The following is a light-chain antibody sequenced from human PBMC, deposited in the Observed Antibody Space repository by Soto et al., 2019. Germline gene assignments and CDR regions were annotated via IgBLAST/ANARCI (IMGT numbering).Light chain of an antibody. CDR2: GAS. J-gene: IGKJ4*01. V-gene: IGKV3-20*01. CDR1: QSVSGSY. CDR3: QQYGSSPLT. Sequence: EIVLTQSPGTLSLSPGERATLSCRASQSVSGSYLAWYQQKPGQDPRLLIYGASSRATGIPDRFSGSGSGTDFTVTISRLEPEDFAVYYCQQYGSSPLTFGRGTKVEIK.